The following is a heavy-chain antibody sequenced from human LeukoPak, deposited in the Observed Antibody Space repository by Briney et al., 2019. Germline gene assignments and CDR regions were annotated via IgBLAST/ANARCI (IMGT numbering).Heavy chain of an antibody. CDR2: IYYSGST. D-gene: IGHD3-3*01. CDR1: GGSIISSSYY. Sequence: SETLSLTCTVSGGSIISSSYYWGWIRQPPGKGLEWIGSIYYSGSTYYNPSLKSRVTISVDTSKNQFSLKLSSVTAADTAVYYCARLSDFWSGYPGYWGQGTLVTVSS. V-gene: IGHV4-39*01. CDR3: ARLSDFWSGYPGY. J-gene: IGHJ4*02.